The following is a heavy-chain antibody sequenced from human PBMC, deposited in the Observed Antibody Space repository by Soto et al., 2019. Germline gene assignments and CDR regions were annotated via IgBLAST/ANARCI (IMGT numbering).Heavy chain of an antibody. J-gene: IGHJ6*02. CDR3: VRASSFCSGYSYYGMDV. CDR1: GFTFINYV. D-gene: IGHD3-3*01. V-gene: IGHV3-30*04. CDR2: ISDDGSNK. Sequence: GGSLRLSCAASGFTFINYVMHWVRQAPGKGLEWVAVISDDGSNKYYADSVKGRFTISRDNSENTLYLQMNGLRVEDTAMYYCVRASSFCSGYSYYGMDVWGQGTTVTVSS.